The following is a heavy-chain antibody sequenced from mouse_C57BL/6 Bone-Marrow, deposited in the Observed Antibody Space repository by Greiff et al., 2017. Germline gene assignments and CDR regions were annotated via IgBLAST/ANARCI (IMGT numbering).Heavy chain of an antibody. Sequence: VQVVESGPGLVAPSQSLSITCTVSGFSLTSYAISWVRQPPGKGLEWLGVIWTGGGTHYTSALKSRLSICTDYSKSQVFLKMYRRQTDDTARDYWCRYTTVVAKDWYFDVWGTGTTVTVSS. CDR1: GFSLTSYA. J-gene: IGHJ1*03. V-gene: IGHV2-9-1*01. CDR2: IWTGGGT. D-gene: IGHD1-1*01. CDR3: CRYTTVVAKDWYFDV.